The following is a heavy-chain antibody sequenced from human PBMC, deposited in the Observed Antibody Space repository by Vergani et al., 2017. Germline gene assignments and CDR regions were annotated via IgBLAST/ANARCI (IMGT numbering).Heavy chain of an antibody. CDR2: NYYSGST. CDR1: GGSISSYY. Sequence: QVQLQESGPGLVKPSETLSLTCTVSGGSISSYYWSWIRQPPGEGLDWSGYNYYSGSTKYNPSLKSRVSRSVDTSKNQFSLKLSSVTAADTAVYYCARVIATYYDYGGWFDPWGQGTLVTVSA. V-gene: IGHV4-59*01. CDR3: ARVIATYYDYGGWFDP. D-gene: IGHD4-23*01. J-gene: IGHJ5*02.